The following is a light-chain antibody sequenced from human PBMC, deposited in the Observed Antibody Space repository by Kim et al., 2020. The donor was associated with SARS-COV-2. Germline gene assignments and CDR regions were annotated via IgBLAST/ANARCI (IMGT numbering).Light chain of an antibody. CDR2: AAT. Sequence: ASVGDRVTITCRASQNIRSWLAWYQKKPGKAPKLLIYAATSLQSGVPSRFSGSGSGTHFTLTISSLQPEDFTTYYCQQANSFPLTFGGGTKVDIK. V-gene: IGKV1-12*01. J-gene: IGKJ4*01. CDR1: QNIRSW. CDR3: QQANSFPLT.